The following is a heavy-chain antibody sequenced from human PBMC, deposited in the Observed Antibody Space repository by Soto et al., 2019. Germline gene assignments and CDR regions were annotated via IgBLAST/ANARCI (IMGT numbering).Heavy chain of an antibody. D-gene: IGHD2-15*01. Sequence: SQTLSLTCAISGDSVSSNSAAWNWIRQSPSRGLEWLGRTYYRSKWYNDYAVSVKSRITINPDTSKNQFSLQLNSVTPEDTAVYYCARGALGGSPNYYYGTDVWGQGTTVTVSS. CDR3: ARGALGGSPNYYYGTDV. J-gene: IGHJ6*02. V-gene: IGHV6-1*01. CDR1: GDSVSSNSAA. CDR2: TYYRSKWYN.